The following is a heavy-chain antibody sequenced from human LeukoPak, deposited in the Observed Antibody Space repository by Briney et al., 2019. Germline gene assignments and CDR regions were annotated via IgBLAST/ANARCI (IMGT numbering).Heavy chain of an antibody. D-gene: IGHD6-6*01. V-gene: IGHV3-48*04. Sequence: PGGSLRLSCAASGFAFRSYSMNWVRQAPGKGLEWVSYISSRGTTTYYADSVKGRFTISRDDAKNSLYLHMNSLRVEDTAVYYCARLYSSSSGLRASDYWGQGTRDRVSS. CDR3: ARLYSSSSGLRASDY. J-gene: IGHJ4*02. CDR2: ISSRGTTT. CDR1: GFAFRSYS.